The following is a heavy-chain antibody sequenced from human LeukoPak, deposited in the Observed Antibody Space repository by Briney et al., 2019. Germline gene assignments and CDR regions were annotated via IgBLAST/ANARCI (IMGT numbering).Heavy chain of an antibody. CDR3: ATWDQEDWFDP. CDR2: IYHSGST. Sequence: SETLSLTCAVSGYSISSGYYWGWIRQPPGKGLEWIGSIYHSGSTYYNPSLKSRVTISVDTSKNQFSLKLSSVSAADTAVYYFATWDQEDWFDPWGQGTLVTVSS. V-gene: IGHV4-38-2*01. J-gene: IGHJ5*02. CDR1: GYSISSGYY. D-gene: IGHD1-26*01.